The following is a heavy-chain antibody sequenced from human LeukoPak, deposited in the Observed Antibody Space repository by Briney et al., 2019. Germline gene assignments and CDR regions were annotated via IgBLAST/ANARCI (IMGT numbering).Heavy chain of an antibody. Sequence: ASVKVSCKASGGTFNRYAISSVRQAPGQGLEWMGGNTTICGTANYAQKFQERVTITADESTSTDYVELSRLRSEDTAVYYCARAIVVVVASHDAFDIWGQGTMVTVAS. CDR1: GGTFNRYA. D-gene: IGHD2-15*01. V-gene: IGHV1-69*13. CDR3: ARAIVVVVASHDAFDI. CDR2: NTTICGTA. J-gene: IGHJ3*02.